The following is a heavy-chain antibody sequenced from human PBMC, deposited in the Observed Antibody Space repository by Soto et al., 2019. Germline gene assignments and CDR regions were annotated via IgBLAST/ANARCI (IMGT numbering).Heavy chain of an antibody. Sequence: QVQLVQSGAEVKKPGASVKVSCKASGYTFTSYYMHWVRQAPGQGLEWMGIINPSGGSTSYAQKSKGRATMTRDTSTSTVYMELSSLRSEDTAVYYCARAPAITIRQQPFDPWGQGTLVTVSS. D-gene: IGHD3-3*01. CDR3: ARAPAITIRQQPFDP. CDR2: INPSGGST. J-gene: IGHJ5*02. CDR1: GYTFTSYY. V-gene: IGHV1-46*01.